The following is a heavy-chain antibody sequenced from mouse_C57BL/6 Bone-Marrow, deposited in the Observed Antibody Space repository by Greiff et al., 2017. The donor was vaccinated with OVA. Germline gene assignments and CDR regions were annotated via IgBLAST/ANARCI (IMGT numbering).Heavy chain of an antibody. D-gene: IGHD1-1*02. Sequence: VQLKESGGGLVQPKGSLKLSCAASGFSFNTYAMNWVRQAPGKGLEWVARIRSKSNNYATYYADSVKDRFTISRDDSESMLYLQMNNLKTEDTAMYYGVRQTSTMAHYFDYWGQGTTLTVSS. V-gene: IGHV10-1*01. CDR2: IRSKSNNYAT. CDR3: VRQTSTMAHYFDY. CDR1: GFSFNTYA. J-gene: IGHJ2*01.